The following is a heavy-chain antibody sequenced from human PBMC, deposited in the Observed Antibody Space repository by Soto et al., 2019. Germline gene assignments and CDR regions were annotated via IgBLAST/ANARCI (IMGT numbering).Heavy chain of an antibody. D-gene: IGHD2-15*01. V-gene: IGHV3-48*02. J-gene: IGHJ6*02. CDR1: GFTFRSYS. CDR3: AREGWPLLQTGMDV. CDR2: ISSSNRTI. Sequence: EVQLVESGGGLKQPGGSLRLSCAASGFTFRSYSMNWVRQAPGKGLEWVSYISSSNRTINYADSVKGRFIISRDNATNSLYLQMHSLRDEDTAVYYCAREGWPLLQTGMDVWGQGTTVTVSS.